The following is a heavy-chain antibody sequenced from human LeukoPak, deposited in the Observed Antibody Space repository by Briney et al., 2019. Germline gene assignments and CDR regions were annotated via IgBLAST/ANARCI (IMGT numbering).Heavy chain of an antibody. J-gene: IGHJ4*02. CDR3: ARDRNGYGDYGGFDY. D-gene: IGHD4-17*01. CDR1: GYTFTSYY. Sequence: ASVKVSCKASGYTFTSYYMHWVRQAPGQGLEWMGIINPSGGSTSYAQKFQGRVTMTRDTSTSTVYMELSSLRSEDTAVYYCARDRNGYGDYGGFDYRGQGTLVTVSS. CDR2: INPSGGST. V-gene: IGHV1-46*01.